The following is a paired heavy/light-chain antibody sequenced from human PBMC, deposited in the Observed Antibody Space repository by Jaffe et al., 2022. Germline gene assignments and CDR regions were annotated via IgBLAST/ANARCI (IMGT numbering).Light chain of an antibody. CDR2: YKSDSDK. CDR1: SGINVDTYR. V-gene: IGLV5-39*01. CDR3: AIWYSNSWV. J-gene: IGLJ3*02. Sequence: QPVLTQPTSLSASPGASARFTCTLRSGINVDTYRIHWYQQKPGSLPRHLLRYKSDSDKQQGSGVPSRFSGSKDTSTNAGLLVISGLQSEDEADYYCAIWYSNSWVFGGGTKLTVL.
Heavy chain of an antibody. V-gene: IGHV3-48*03. CDR1: GFTFSSYE. CDR2: ISASGSTI. D-gene: IGHD3-10*01. Sequence: EVQLVESGGGFVQPGGSLRLSCAASGFTFSSYEMNWVRQAPGKGLEWVAYISASGSTIYYADSVKGRFTFSRDNAKNSLYLQMNNLRAEDTAVYYCTGDGAFDYWGHGTLVTVSS. CDR3: TGDGAFDY. J-gene: IGHJ4*01.